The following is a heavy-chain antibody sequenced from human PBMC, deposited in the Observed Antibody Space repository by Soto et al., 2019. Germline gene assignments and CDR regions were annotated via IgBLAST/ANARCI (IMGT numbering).Heavy chain of an antibody. V-gene: IGHV1-2*04. CDR1: GYTFTGYY. Sequence: ASVKVSCKASGYTFTGYYMHWVRQAPGQGLEWMGWINPNSGGTNYAQKFQGWVTMTRDTSISTAYMELSRLRSDDTAVYYCAREIMSVVAANLDAFDIWGQGTMVTVSS. CDR3: AREIMSVVAANLDAFDI. J-gene: IGHJ3*02. D-gene: IGHD2-15*01. CDR2: INPNSGGT.